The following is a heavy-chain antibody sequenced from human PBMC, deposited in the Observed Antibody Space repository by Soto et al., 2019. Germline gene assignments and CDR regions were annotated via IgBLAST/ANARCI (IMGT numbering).Heavy chain of an antibody. D-gene: IGHD3-10*01. V-gene: IGHV1-18*01. CDR2: INTHNGNT. J-gene: IGHJ6*02. CDR1: GYTFTTHG. Sequence: GASVKVSCKASGYTFTTHGISWVRQAPGQGLEWLGWINTHNGNTNYAQNLQGRVIMTADTSTNTAYMELRSLRSDDTAIYYCTGEGSAPYYYYGMDAWGQGTTVTVSS. CDR3: TGEGSAPYYYYGMDA.